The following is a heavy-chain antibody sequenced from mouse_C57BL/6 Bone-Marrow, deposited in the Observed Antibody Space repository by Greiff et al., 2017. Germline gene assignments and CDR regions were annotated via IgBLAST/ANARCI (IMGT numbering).Heavy chain of an antibody. J-gene: IGHJ4*01. CDR1: GFTFSSYA. CDR3: ARALYYYAMDY. Sequence: EVQGVESGGGLVKPGGSLKLSCAASGFTFSSYAMSWVRQTPEKRLEWVATISDGGSYTYYPDNVKGRFTISRDNAKNTLYLQMSHLKSEDTAMYYCARALYYYAMDYWGQGTSGTVSS. CDR2: ISDGGSYT. V-gene: IGHV5-4*01.